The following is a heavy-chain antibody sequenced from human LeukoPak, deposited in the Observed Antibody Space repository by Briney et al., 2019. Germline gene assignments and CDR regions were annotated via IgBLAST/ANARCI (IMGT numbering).Heavy chain of an antibody. CDR2: IRAYNGNT. CDR3: AREVTYYGSGSYY. V-gene: IGHV1-18*01. Sequence: VASVKVSCKASGYTFTSYGISWVRQAPGQGLEWMGWIRAYNGNTNYAQKLQGRVTITTDTSTSTAYMELRSLRSDDTAVYYCAREVTYYGSGSYYWGQGTLVTVYS. CDR1: GYTFTSYG. D-gene: IGHD3-10*01. J-gene: IGHJ4*02.